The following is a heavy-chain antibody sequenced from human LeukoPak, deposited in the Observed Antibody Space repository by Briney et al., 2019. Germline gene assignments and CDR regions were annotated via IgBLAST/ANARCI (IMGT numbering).Heavy chain of an antibody. D-gene: IGHD3-9*01. Sequence: SETLSLTCTVSGGSISGYYWSWIRQPPGKGLEWIGFIYYSGSTNYNPSLKSRVTISVDTSKNQFSLKLSSVTAADTAVYYCARRYYDILTGLEYFQHWGQGTLVTVSS. CDR1: GGSISGYY. V-gene: IGHV4-59*08. CDR2: IYYSGST. J-gene: IGHJ1*01. CDR3: ARRYYDILTGLEYFQH.